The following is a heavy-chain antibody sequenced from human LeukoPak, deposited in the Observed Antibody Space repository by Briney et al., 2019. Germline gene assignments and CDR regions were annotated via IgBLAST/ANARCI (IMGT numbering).Heavy chain of an antibody. D-gene: IGHD6-19*01. J-gene: IGHJ4*02. CDR1: GYTFTGYY. Sequence: ASVKVSCKASGYTFTGYYMHWVRQAPGQGLEWMGWINPNSGGTNYAQKFQGRVTMTRDTSIGTAYMELSRLRSDDTAVYYCARAPAFGGWYVDFDYWGQGTLVTVSS. CDR2: INPNSGGT. CDR3: ARAPAFGGWYVDFDY. V-gene: IGHV1-2*02.